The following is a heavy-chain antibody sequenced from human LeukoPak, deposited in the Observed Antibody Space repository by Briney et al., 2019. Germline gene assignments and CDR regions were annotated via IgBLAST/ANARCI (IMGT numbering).Heavy chain of an antibody. CDR2: IAYTGST. J-gene: IGHJ3*02. V-gene: IGHV4-59*13. CDR3: ARDSQDILTGYYLRGTGAFDI. D-gene: IGHD3-9*01. Sequence: SETLSHTCTVAGSSINRYYSSWIRQPPGKGLEWIGYIAYTGSTNYNPSLKSRVTISVDTSKTQFSLTLSSVTAADTAVYYCARDSQDILTGYYLRGTGAFDIWGQGTVVTVSS. CDR1: GSSINRYY.